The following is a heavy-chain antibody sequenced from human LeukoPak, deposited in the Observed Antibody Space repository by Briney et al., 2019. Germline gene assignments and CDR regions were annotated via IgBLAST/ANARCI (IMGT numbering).Heavy chain of an antibody. J-gene: IGHJ4*02. Sequence: ASVKVSCKASGDTFINDCIHWVRQAPGQGLEWMGVSNPGGGATTYAQKFQGRVTMTRDMSTSTVYMELRSLRSADTAVYYCARDLDDSSGDDYWGQGTLVTVSS. V-gene: IGHV1-46*01. CDR1: GDTFINDC. CDR2: SNPGGGAT. CDR3: ARDLDDSSGDDY. D-gene: IGHD3-22*01.